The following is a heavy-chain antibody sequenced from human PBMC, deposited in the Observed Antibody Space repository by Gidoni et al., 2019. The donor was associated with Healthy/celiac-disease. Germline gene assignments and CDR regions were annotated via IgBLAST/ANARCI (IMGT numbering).Heavy chain of an antibody. CDR2: IIPILGIA. D-gene: IGHD1-26*01. CDR3: DRVGADSNY. Sequence: QVQLVQSGAEVKKPGSSVKVSCKASGGTCSSYAISWVRQAPGQGLEWMGRIIPILGIANYAQKFQGRVTITADKSTSTAYMELSSLRSEDTAVYYCDRVGADSNYWGQGTLVTVSA. CDR1: GGTCSSYA. J-gene: IGHJ4*02. V-gene: IGHV1-69*09.